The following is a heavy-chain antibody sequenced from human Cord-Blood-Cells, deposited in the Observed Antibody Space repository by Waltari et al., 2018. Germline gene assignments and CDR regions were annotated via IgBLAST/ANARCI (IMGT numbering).Heavy chain of an antibody. CDR2: IYTSGSP. Sequence: QVQLQESGPGLVKPSETLSLTCTVSGGPISSYYWSWIRPPAGKGLEWIGRIYTSGSPNYNPSLKSRVTMSVDTSKNQFSLKLSSVTAADTAVYYCARDSPIAARPAFDIWGQGTMVTVSS. D-gene: IGHD6-6*01. CDR3: ARDSPIAARPAFDI. J-gene: IGHJ3*02. CDR1: GGPISSYY. V-gene: IGHV4-4*07.